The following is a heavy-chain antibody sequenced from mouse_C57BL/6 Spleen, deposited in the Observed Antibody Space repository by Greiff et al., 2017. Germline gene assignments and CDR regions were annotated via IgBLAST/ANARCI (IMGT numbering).Heavy chain of an antibody. CDR3: GRLGGSDYFDY. D-gene: IGHD3-2*02. CDR1: GYAFSSSW. Sequence: VKLVEPGPELVKPGASVKISCKASGYAFSSSWMNWVKQRPGKGLEWIGRIYPGDGDTNYNGKFKGKATLTADKSSSTAYMQLSSLTSEDSAVYCCGRLGGSDYFDYWGQGTTLTVSS. CDR2: IYPGDGDT. J-gene: IGHJ2*01. V-gene: IGHV1-82*01.